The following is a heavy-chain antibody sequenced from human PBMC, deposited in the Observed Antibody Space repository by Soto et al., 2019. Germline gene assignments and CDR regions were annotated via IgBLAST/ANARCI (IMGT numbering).Heavy chain of an antibody. Sequence: GGSLILSCAASGFTFSSYAMSWVRQAPGKGLEWVSAISGSGGSTYYADSVKGRFTISRDNSKNTLYLQMNSLRAEDTAVYYCAKDVQSRITMILESRFDYWGKGPRVTVPS. CDR1: GFTFSSYA. D-gene: IGHD3-22*01. CDR3: AKDVQSRITMILESRFDY. V-gene: IGHV3-23*01. J-gene: IGHJ4*02. CDR2: ISGSGGST.